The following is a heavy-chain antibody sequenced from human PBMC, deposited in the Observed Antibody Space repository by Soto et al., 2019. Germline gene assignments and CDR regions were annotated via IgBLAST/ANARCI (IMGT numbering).Heavy chain of an antibody. D-gene: IGHD6-25*01. Sequence: GGSLRLSCTTFGFTFSTYDMHWVRQVTGKGLEWVSGIVVAGDTYYPDSVKGRFTISRENAKNSLYLQMDSLRVEDTAVYYCARRGIDTMSGFDALDVWGLGTKVTVSS. CDR1: GFTFSTYD. CDR2: IVVAGDT. CDR3: ARRGIDTMSGFDALDV. V-gene: IGHV3-13*01. J-gene: IGHJ3*01.